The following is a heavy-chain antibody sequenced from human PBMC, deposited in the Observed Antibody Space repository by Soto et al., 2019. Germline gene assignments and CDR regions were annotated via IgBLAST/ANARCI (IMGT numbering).Heavy chain of an antibody. J-gene: IGHJ4*02. CDR1: GFSFNDSGLA. D-gene: IGHD2-15*01. Sequence: QITLQESGPSVVKPTQTLTLTCSFSGFSFNDSGLAVGWVRQTPSTALEWLGLIYWRGTQRYGPSLDTRVTITKDSSKHQVVLTMSHMAPVDTGTYFFIHRGEGSRHFDYWGQGALVTVSS. V-gene: IGHV2-5*05. CDR3: IHRGEGSRHFDY. CDR2: IYWRGTQ.